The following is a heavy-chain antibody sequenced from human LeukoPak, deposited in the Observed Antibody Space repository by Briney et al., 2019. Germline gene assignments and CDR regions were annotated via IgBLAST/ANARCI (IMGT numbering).Heavy chain of an antibody. CDR1: GFTFSSYA. V-gene: IGHV3-23*01. CDR3: AKGGYTYAYGS. J-gene: IGHJ5*02. D-gene: IGHD5-18*01. Sequence: PGGSLRLSCAASGFTFSSYAMSWVRQAPRNGLEWVSAISESGDGTFYSDSAKGRFTISRDNSKNTLYLQMNSLGADDTAVYYCAKGGYTYAYGSWGQGTLVTVSS. CDR2: ISESGDGT.